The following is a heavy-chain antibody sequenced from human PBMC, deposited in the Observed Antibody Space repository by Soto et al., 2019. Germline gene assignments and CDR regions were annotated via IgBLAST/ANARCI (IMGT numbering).Heavy chain of an antibody. V-gene: IGHV3-7*05. D-gene: IGHD3-3*01. CDR3: ARDWRSVTIFGGEYWFDP. CDR1: GFTFSSYW. Sequence: GGSLRLSCAASGFTFSSYWMSWVRQAPGKGLEWVANIKQDGSEKYYVDSVKGRFTISRDNAKNSLYLQMNSLRAEDTAVYYCARDWRSVTIFGGEYWFDPWGQGTLVTVSS. J-gene: IGHJ5*02. CDR2: IKQDGSEK.